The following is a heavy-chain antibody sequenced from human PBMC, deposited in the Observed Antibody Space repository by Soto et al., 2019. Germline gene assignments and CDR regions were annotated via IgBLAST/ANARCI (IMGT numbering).Heavy chain of an antibody. J-gene: IGHJ4*02. CDR2: IRAYNGYT. Sequence: QVQLVQSGAEVKKPGASVKVSCKASGYTFTSYGISWVRQAPGQGLEWMGWIRAYNGYTNYAQKFQGRVTITTDTSTSTAYMELRSLISDDTAVYYCARASDGYRSVWCVGYFDYWGQGTLVTVSS. CDR3: ARASDGYRSVWCVGYFDY. CDR1: GYTFTSYG. V-gene: IGHV1-18*04. D-gene: IGHD5-18*01.